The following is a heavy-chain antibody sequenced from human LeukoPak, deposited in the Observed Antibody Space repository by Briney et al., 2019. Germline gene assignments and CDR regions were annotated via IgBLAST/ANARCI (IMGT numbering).Heavy chain of an antibody. Sequence: GASVKVSCKASGYTFTGYYMHWVRQAPGQGLEWMGRINPNSGGTNYAQKFQGRVTMTRDTSISTAYMELSRLRSDDTAVYYCARDLQEMATITPWGQGTLVTVSS. CDR2: INPNSGGT. V-gene: IGHV1-2*06. J-gene: IGHJ5*02. D-gene: IGHD5-24*01. CDR1: GYTFTGYY. CDR3: ARDLQEMATITP.